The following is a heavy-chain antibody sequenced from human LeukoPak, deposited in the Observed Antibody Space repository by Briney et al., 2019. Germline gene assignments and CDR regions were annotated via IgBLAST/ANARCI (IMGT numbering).Heavy chain of an antibody. D-gene: IGHD3-3*01. V-gene: IGHV4-30-4*08. Sequence: SQTLSLTCTVSGGSISSGDYYWSWIRQPPGKGLEWIGYIYYSGSTYYNPSLKSRVTMSVDTSKNQFSLKLSSVTAADTAMYYCARDRITIFGVVQNWFDPWGQGTLVTVSS. CDR3: ARDRITIFGVVQNWFDP. CDR2: IYYSGST. CDR1: GGSISSGDYY. J-gene: IGHJ5*02.